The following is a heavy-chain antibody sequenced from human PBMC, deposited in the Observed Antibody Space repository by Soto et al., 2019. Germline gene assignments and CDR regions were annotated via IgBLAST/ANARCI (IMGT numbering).Heavy chain of an antibody. V-gene: IGHV3-30*18. CDR1: GFTFTSYG. CDR2: ISYDGSKQ. CDR3: AKDGQNKPVYGSEDFQY. Sequence: QVQLVESGGGVVQPGSSLRLSCVASGFTFTSYGMHWVRQAPGKGLEWVALISYDGSKQYYSESVKGRFTISRENSKNTLDLQLNSLRTEDTALYCCAKDGQNKPVYGSEDFQYCGQGALVSVSS. D-gene: IGHD3-10*01. J-gene: IGHJ1*01.